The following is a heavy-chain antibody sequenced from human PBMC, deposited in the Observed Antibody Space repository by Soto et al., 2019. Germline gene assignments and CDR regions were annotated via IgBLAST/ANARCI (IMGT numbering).Heavy chain of an antibody. CDR2: IIPIFGTA. CDR3: ARGETTVVTLARDPIYGMDV. Sequence: QVQLVQSGAEVKKPGSSVKVSCKASGGTFSSYAISWVRQAPGQGLEWMGGIIPIFGTANYAQKFQGRVMITADESTSTAYMELSSLRSEDTAVYYCARGETTVVTLARDPIYGMDVWGQGTTVTVSS. V-gene: IGHV1-69*01. J-gene: IGHJ6*02. CDR1: GGTFSSYA. D-gene: IGHD4-17*01.